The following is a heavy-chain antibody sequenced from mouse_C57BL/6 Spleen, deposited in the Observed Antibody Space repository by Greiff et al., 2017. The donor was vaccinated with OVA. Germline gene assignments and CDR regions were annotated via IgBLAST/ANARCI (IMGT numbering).Heavy chain of an antibody. CDR2: IDPETGGT. CDR3: TREGVTYAMDY. Sequence: QVQLKESGAELVRPGASVTLSCKASGYTFTDYEMHWVKQTPVHGLEWIGAIDPETGGTAYNQKFKGKAILTADKSSSTAYMELRSLTSEDSAVYYCTREGVTYAMDYWGQGTSVTVSS. D-gene: IGHD2-2*01. J-gene: IGHJ4*01. V-gene: IGHV1-15*01. CDR1: GYTFTDYE.